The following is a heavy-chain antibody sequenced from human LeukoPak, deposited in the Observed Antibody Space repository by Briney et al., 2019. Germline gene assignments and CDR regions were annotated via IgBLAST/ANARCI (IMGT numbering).Heavy chain of an antibody. J-gene: IGHJ4*02. CDR2: IRYVGTDK. Sequence: PGGSLRLSCAASGFTFSSFGMHWVRQAPGKGLEWVAFIRYVGTDKYYADSVKGRFTISRDNSKNTLYLQMNSLRPEDTAVYYCAPRVVVITAPFDYWGQGTLVTVSS. V-gene: IGHV3-30*02. CDR3: APRVVVITAPFDY. CDR1: GFTFSSFG. D-gene: IGHD2-21*01.